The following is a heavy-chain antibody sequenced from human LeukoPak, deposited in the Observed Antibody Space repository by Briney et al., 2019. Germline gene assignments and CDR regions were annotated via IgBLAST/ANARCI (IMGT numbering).Heavy chain of an antibody. CDR1: GGSISSYY. CDR2: IYYSGST. V-gene: IGHV4-59*01. D-gene: IGHD5-12*01. Sequence: PSETLSLTCTVSGGSISSYYWSWIRQPPGKGLEWIGYIYYSGSTNYNPSLKSRVTISVDTSKNQFSLKLSSVTAADTAVYYCARDRSGYHNSGFDYWGQGTLVTVSS. CDR3: ARDRSGYHNSGFDY. J-gene: IGHJ4*02.